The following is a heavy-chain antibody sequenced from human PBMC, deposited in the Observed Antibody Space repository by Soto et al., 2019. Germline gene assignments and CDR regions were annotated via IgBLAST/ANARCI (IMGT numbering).Heavy chain of an antibody. J-gene: IGHJ5*02. D-gene: IGHD3-16*02. V-gene: IGHV3-7*03. CDR3: ARYRSLDP. Sequence: PGGSLRLSCAASGFTFIGYYMSWVRQAPGKGLEWVANINPDGSIRYYVDSVKGRFTISRDNAKNSLSLQMNSLTVEDTAVYYCARYRSLDPWGQGILVTVSS. CDR2: INPDGSIR. CDR1: GFTFIGYY.